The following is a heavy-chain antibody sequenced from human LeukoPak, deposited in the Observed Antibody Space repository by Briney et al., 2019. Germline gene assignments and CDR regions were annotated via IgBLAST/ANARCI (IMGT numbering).Heavy chain of an antibody. CDR3: ATDIYYYDSSGYYKGAFDY. V-gene: IGHV1-24*01. Sequence: ASVKVSCKVSGYTLTELSMHWVRQAPGKGLEWMGGFDPEDGETIYAQKFQGRVTMTEDTSTDTAYMELSSLRSEDTAVYYCATDIYYYDSSGYYKGAFDYWGQGTLVTVSS. D-gene: IGHD3-22*01. CDR1: GYTLTELS. CDR2: FDPEDGET. J-gene: IGHJ4*02.